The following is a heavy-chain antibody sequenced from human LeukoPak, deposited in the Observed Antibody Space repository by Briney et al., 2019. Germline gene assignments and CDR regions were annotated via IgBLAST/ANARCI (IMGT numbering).Heavy chain of an antibody. Sequence: ASVKVSCKASGYTFTSYAMHWVRQAPGQRLEWMGWINAGNGNTKYSQKFQGRVTITRDTSASTAYMELSSLRSEDTAVYYCAREFIVVVPAAMDYWGQGTLVTVSS. CDR1: GYTFTSYA. CDR3: AREFIVVVPAAMDY. J-gene: IGHJ4*02. D-gene: IGHD2-2*01. CDR2: INAGNGNT. V-gene: IGHV1-3*01.